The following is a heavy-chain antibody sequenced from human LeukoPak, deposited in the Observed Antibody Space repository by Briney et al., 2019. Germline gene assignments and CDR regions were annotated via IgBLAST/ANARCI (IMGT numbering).Heavy chain of an antibody. CDR2: ISAYNGNT. J-gene: IGHJ6*04. Sequence: ASVKVSCKASGYTFTTYAVHWVRQAPGQRLEWMGWISAYNGNTNYAQKLQGRVTMTTDTSTSTAYMELRSLRSDDTAVYYCARDRRYGSGSLDVWGKGTTVTVSS. CDR1: GYTFTTYA. D-gene: IGHD3-10*01. V-gene: IGHV1-18*01. CDR3: ARDRRYGSGSLDV.